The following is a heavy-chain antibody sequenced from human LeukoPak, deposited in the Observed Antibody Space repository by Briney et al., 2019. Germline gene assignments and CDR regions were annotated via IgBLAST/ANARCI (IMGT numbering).Heavy chain of an antibody. CDR2: ISWNSGSI. CDR3: AKDFARYYYDSSGYYDPRGDYYYGMDV. D-gene: IGHD3-22*01. Sequence: GRSLRLSCAASGFTFDDYAMHWVRQAPGKGLEWVSGISWNSGSIGYADSVKGRFTISRDNAKNSLYLQMNSLRAEDTALYNCAKDFARYYYDSSGYYDPRGDYYYGMDVWGQGTTVTVSS. J-gene: IGHJ6*02. V-gene: IGHV3-9*01. CDR1: GFTFDDYA.